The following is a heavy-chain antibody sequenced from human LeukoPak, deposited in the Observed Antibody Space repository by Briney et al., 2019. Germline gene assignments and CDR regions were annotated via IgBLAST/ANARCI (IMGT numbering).Heavy chain of an antibody. CDR2: IYYSGST. CDR1: GGSISSGGYY. CDR3: ARGGDFYPQYYFDY. V-gene: IGHV4-31*03. D-gene: IGHD3-3*01. J-gene: IGHJ4*02. Sequence: PSETLSLTCTVSGGSISSGGYYWSWIRQHPGKGLEWIGYIYYSGSTYYNPSLKSRVTIPVDTSKNQFSLKLSSVTAADTAVYYCARGGDFYPQYYFDYWGQGTLVTVSS.